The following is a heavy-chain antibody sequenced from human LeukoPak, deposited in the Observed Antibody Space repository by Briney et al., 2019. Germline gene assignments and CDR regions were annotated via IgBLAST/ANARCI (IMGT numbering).Heavy chain of an antibody. CDR3: ARVRNYGSGSYRLDY. D-gene: IGHD3-10*01. Sequence: SETLSLTCTVSGGSISSSSYYWGWIRQPPGKGLEWIGSIYYSGSTYYNPSLKSRVTISVDTSKNQFSLKLSSVTAADTAVYYCARVRNYGSGSYRLDYWGQGTLVTVSS. CDR1: GGSISSSSYY. J-gene: IGHJ4*02. V-gene: IGHV4-39*07. CDR2: IYYSGST.